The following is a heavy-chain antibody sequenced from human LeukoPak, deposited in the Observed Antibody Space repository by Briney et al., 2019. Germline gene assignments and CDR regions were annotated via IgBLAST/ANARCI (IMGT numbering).Heavy chain of an antibody. V-gene: IGHV4-38-2*01. CDR1: GYSISSGYY. CDR3: ARAAFVDYHAFDI. J-gene: IGHJ3*02. D-gene: IGHD3/OR15-3a*01. Sequence: SETLSLTCAASGYSISSGYYWGWIRQPPGKGLEWIGSIYHSGSTYYNPSLKSRVTISVDTSKNQFSLKLSSVTAADTAVYYCARAAFVDYHAFDIWGQGTMVTVSS. CDR2: IYHSGST.